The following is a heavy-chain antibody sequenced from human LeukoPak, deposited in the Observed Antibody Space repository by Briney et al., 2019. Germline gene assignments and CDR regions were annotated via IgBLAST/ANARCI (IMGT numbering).Heavy chain of an antibody. J-gene: IGHJ4*02. CDR1: GFIFSDYS. D-gene: IGHD3-16*01. V-gene: IGHV3-11*06. Sequence: PGGSLRLSCAASGFIFSDYSMNWVRQAPGKGLEWISRIYSGSSDATYAGSVKGRFTVSRDNARNSLYLQMNSLRGEDTAVYYCVRDYSWGFDYWGQGTLVTVSS. CDR3: VRDYSWGFDY. CDR2: IYSGSSDA.